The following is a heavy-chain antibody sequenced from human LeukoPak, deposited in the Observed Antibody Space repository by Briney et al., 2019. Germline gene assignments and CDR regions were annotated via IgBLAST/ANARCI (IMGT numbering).Heavy chain of an antibody. CDR3: ARGTIFWGGFDY. V-gene: IGHV4-4*02. CDR2: VNLQGST. CDR1: GGSISNTNW. J-gene: IGHJ4*02. D-gene: IGHD3-9*01. Sequence: PSGTLSLTCGVSGGSISNTNWGTWVRQPPGKGLEWIGEVNLQGSTNYNPSLKSRVAISVDKSENHISLKLTSVTAADTAVYYCARGTIFWGGFDYWGQGTLVTVPS.